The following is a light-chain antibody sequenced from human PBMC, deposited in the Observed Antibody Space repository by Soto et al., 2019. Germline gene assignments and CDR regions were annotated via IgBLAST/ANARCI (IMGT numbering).Light chain of an antibody. Sequence: DTQMTQSPSSLSASVGARVTIPCQASQVISKYLHWYQQKTGKAPKLLIYHASNLQTWAPERFSGTGSGKDFTFSISSLQTEDSPTCYCQLSYYQPHTCGGGTKVEL. CDR2: HAS. CDR3: QLSYYQPHT. V-gene: IGKV1-33*01. J-gene: IGKJ4*01. CDR1: QVISKY.